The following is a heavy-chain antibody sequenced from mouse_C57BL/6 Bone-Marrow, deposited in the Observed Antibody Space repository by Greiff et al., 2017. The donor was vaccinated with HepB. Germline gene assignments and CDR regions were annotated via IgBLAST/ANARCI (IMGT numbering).Heavy chain of an antibody. CDR2: ISDGGSYT. D-gene: IGHD1-1*01. V-gene: IGHV5-4*01. J-gene: IGHJ4*01. CDR3: ARDGCYYVYYAMDY. CDR1: GFTFSSYA. Sequence: EVKVVESGGGLVKPGGSLKLSCAASGFTFSSYAMSWVRQTPEKRLEWVATISDGGSYTYYPDNVKGRFTISRDNAKNNLYLQMSHLKSEDTAMYYCARDGCYYVYYAMDYWGQGTSVTVSS.